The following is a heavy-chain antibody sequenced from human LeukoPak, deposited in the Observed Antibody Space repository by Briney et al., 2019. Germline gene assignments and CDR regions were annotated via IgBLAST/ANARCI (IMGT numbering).Heavy chain of an antibody. CDR2: ISYDGSNK. J-gene: IGHJ5*02. CDR1: GFTFSSYA. CDR3: ARERPPGNWFDP. V-gene: IGHV3-30*14. Sequence: GGSLRLSCAASGFTFSSYAMHWVRQAPGKGLEWVAVISYDGSNKYYADSVKGRFTISRDNSKNTVYLQMNSLRAEDTAVYYCARERPPGNWFDPWGQGTLVTVSS.